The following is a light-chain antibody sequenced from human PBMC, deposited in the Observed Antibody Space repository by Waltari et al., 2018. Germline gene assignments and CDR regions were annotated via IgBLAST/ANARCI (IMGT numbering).Light chain of an antibody. CDR1: SSNIGRSI. CDR3: CSYAGHSTYV. V-gene: IGLV1-44*01. CDR2: SNN. Sequence: QSVLTQPPSASGTPGQRVTISCSGSSSNIGRSIVNWYQQLPGTAPKLPINSNNERPSGVPDRFSGSKSGTSASLTISGLQPEDETDYYCCSYAGHSTYVFGTGTKVTVL. J-gene: IGLJ1*01.